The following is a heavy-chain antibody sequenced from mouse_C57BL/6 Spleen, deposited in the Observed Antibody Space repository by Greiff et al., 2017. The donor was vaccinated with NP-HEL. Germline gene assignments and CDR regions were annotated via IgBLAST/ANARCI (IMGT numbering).Heavy chain of an antibody. CDR1: GYTFTDYE. J-gene: IGHJ2*01. D-gene: IGHD1-1*01. V-gene: IGHV1-15*01. Sequence: VKVVESGAELVRPGASVTLSCKASGYTFTDYEMHWVKQTPVHGLEWIGAIDPETGGTAYNQKFKGKAILTADKSSSTAYMELRSLTSEDSAVYYCTRPLITTVVTYFDYWGQGTTLTVSS. CDR2: IDPETGGT. CDR3: TRPLITTVVTYFDY.